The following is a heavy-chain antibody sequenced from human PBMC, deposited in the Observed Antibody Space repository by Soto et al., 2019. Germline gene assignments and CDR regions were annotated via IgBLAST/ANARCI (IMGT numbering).Heavy chain of an antibody. V-gene: IGHV1-2*04. CDR2: INPNSGGT. J-gene: IGHJ3*02. CDR1: DYPFTRYY. D-gene: IGHD3-22*01. Sequence: SVKVSCNSSDYPFTRYYMHWVRQAPVQVLEWMGWINPNSGGTNYAQKFQGWVTMTRDTSISTAYMELSRLRSDDTAVYYCARLNYYYDSSGPRAFDIWGQGTMVTVSS. CDR3: ARLNYYYDSSGPRAFDI.